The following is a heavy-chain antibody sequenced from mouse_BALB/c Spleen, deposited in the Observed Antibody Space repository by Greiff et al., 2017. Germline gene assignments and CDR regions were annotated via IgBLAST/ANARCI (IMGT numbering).Heavy chain of an antibody. CDR2: INSNGGST. CDR1: GFTFSSYG. Sequence: EVKLVESGGGLVQPGGSLKLSCAASGFTFSSYGMSWVRQTPDKRLELVATINSNGGSTYYPDSVKGRFTISRDNAKNTLYLQMSSLKSEDTAMYYCARGLRDYWGQGTTLTVSS. CDR3: ARGLRDY. J-gene: IGHJ2*01. V-gene: IGHV5-6-3*01.